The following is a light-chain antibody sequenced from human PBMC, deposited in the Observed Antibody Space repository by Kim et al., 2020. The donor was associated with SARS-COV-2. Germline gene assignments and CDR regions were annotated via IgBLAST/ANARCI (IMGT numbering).Light chain of an antibody. Sequence: ASVGDRVTITCRARQGISNSLAWYQQKPGKVPKLLIYAASTLQSGVPSRFSGSGSGTDFTLTVSSLQPEDVATYYCQRYDTAPRTFGQGTKVDIK. CDR2: AAS. CDR1: QGISNS. V-gene: IGKV1-27*01. J-gene: IGKJ1*01. CDR3: QRYDTAPRT.